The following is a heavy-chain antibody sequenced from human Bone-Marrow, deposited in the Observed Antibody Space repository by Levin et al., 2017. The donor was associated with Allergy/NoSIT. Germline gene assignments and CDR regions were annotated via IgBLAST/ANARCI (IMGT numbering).Heavy chain of an antibody. V-gene: IGHV3-33*01. CDR1: GFTLGSYG. Sequence: GESLKISCVASGFTLGSYGMHWVRQAPGKGLEWVALSWFDGSKSYYGDSVRGRFTISRDNSRNTLYLQMNSVTADDTAMYYCARDISFGRATPGYWGQGTLVTVSS. D-gene: IGHD3-10*01. J-gene: IGHJ4*02. CDR2: SWFDGSKS. CDR3: ARDISFGRATPGY.